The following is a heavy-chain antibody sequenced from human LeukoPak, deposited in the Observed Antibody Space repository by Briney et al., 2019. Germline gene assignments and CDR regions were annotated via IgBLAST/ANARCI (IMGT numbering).Heavy chain of an antibody. CDR2: ISSSGTTI. V-gene: IGHV3-48*03. J-gene: IGHJ4*02. Sequence: PGGSLRLSCAASGFIFSNYEMNWVRQAPGKGLEWVSYISSSGTTIYYADSVKGRFTISRDNAKNSLYLQMNSLRAEDTAVYYCARYYAVVGTPGYWGQGTLVTVSS. D-gene: IGHD3-3*01. CDR1: GFIFSNYE. CDR3: ARYYAVVGTPGY.